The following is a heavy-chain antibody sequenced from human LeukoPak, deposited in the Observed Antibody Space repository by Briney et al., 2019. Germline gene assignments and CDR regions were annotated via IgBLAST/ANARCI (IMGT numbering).Heavy chain of an antibody. J-gene: IGHJ6*02. CDR2: IYYSGST. CDR1: GGSISSSSYY. D-gene: IGHD6-13*01. CDR3: ARLMRGSSWPYYYYYGMDV. Sequence: SETLSLTCTVSGGSISSSSYYWGWIRQPPGKGLEWIGSIYYSGSTYYNPSLKSRVTISVDTSKNQFSLKLSSVTAADTAVYYCARLMRGSSWPYYYYYGMDVWGQGTTVTVSS. V-gene: IGHV4-39*01.